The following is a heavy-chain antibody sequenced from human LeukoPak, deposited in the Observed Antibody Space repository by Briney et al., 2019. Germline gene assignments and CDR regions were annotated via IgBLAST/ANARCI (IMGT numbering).Heavy chain of an antibody. CDR3: AERVTVTTKYFDS. V-gene: IGHV3-23*01. Sequence: PGGSLRLSCAASGFIFSAYAMSWVRQAPGQGLEWISVIGTGGETHYAESVRGRFTISRSNFKNTLYLQMNSLRAEDTAVYYCAERVTVTTKYFDSWGQGTLVTVSS. CDR1: GFIFSAYA. J-gene: IGHJ4*02. CDR2: IGTGGET. D-gene: IGHD4-17*01.